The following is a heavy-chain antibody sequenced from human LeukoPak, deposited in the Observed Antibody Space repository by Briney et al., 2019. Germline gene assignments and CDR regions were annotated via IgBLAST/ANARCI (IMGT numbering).Heavy chain of an antibody. D-gene: IGHD2-2*01. J-gene: IGHJ3*02. CDR1: GFTFSSYA. V-gene: IGHV3-23*01. Sequence: PGGPLRLSCAASGFTFSSYAMSWVRQAPGKGLEWVSAISGSGGSTYYADSVKGRFTISRDNSKNTLYLQMNSLRAEDTAVYYCAKNLACTSCYELGAFDIWGQGTMVTVSS. CDR3: AKNLACTSCYELGAFDI. CDR2: ISGSGGST.